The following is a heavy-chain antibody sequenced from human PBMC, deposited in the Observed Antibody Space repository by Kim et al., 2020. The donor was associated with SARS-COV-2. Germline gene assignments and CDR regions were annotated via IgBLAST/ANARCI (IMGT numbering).Heavy chain of an antibody. CDR3: AKKAVTGTGHYFDY. CDR2: ISAGGSST. D-gene: IGHD2-21*02. Sequence: GGSLRLSCAASGFSFSNYAMGWVRQAPGKGLEWVSTISAGGSSTYYADSVKGRFTISRDNSKNTLFLQMNSLRAEDTAIYYCAKKAVTGTGHYFDYWGQGTLVTVSS. V-gene: IGHV3-23*01. J-gene: IGHJ4*02. CDR1: GFSFSNYA.